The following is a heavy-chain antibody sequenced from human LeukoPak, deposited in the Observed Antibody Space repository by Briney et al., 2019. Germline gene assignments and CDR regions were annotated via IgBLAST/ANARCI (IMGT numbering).Heavy chain of an antibody. D-gene: IGHD5-24*01. CDR2: ISYDGSNK. Sequence: GGSLRLSCAASGFTFSSYGMHWVRQAPGKGLEWVAVISYDGSNKYYADSVKGRFTISRDNSKNTLYLQMNSLRAEDTAVYYCANDFRDGYNPGYWGQGTLVTVSS. CDR1: GFTFSSYG. CDR3: ANDFRDGYNPGY. V-gene: IGHV3-30*18. J-gene: IGHJ4*02.